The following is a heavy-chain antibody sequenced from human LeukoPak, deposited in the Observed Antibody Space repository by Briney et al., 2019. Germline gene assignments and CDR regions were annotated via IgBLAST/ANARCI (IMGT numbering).Heavy chain of an antibody. CDR3: AGCSGWFFDY. CDR2: IWYDGSNK. V-gene: IGHV3-33*01. D-gene: IGHD6-19*01. CDR1: GFTFSSYG. J-gene: IGHJ4*02. Sequence: GGSLRLSCAASGFTFSSYGMHWVRQAPGKGLEWVAVIWYDGSNKYYADSVRGRFTISRDNSKNTLYLQMNSLRAEDTAVYYCAGCSGWFFDYWGQGTLVTVSS.